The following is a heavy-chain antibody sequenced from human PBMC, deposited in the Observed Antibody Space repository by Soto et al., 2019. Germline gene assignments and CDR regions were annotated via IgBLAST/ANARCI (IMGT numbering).Heavy chain of an antibody. CDR1: GFTFSSYA. CDR2: ISYDGSNK. V-gene: IGHV3-30-3*01. J-gene: IGHJ6*02. D-gene: IGHD4-4*01. Sequence: GGSLRLSCAASGFTFSSYAMHWVRQAPGKGLEWVAVISYDGSNKYYADSVKGRFTISRDNSKNTLYLQMNSLRAEDTAVYYCAREYSTLLYYYYYGMDVWGQGTTVTVSS. CDR3: AREYSTLLYYYYYGMDV.